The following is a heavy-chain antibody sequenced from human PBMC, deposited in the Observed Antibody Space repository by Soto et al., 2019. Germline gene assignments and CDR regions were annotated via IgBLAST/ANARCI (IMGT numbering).Heavy chain of an antibody. CDR1: GFTFSSYA. Sequence: GGSLRLSCAASGFTFSSYAMSWVRQAPGKGLEWVSAISGSGGSTYYADSVKGRFTISRDNSKNTLYLQMNSLRAEDTAVYYCAKAARITIFGVVIRHFDYWGQGTLVTVSS. D-gene: IGHD3-3*01. J-gene: IGHJ4*02. CDR3: AKAARITIFGVVIRHFDY. V-gene: IGHV3-23*01. CDR2: ISGSGGST.